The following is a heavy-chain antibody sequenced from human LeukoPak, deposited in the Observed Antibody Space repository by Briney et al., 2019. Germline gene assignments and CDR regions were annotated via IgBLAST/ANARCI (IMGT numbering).Heavy chain of an antibody. CDR1: GYIFTDYY. V-gene: IGHV1-2*02. Sequence: ASVKVSCKASGYIFTDYYMHWVRQAPGQGPEWMGWINPKSGGANYAQKFQGRVTTTWDTSTSTASMELSSLRSDDTAAFYCARVTAVGIRGLHYWGQGTLVTVSS. D-gene: IGHD3-10*01. J-gene: IGHJ4*02. CDR2: INPKSGGA. CDR3: ARVTAVGIRGLHY.